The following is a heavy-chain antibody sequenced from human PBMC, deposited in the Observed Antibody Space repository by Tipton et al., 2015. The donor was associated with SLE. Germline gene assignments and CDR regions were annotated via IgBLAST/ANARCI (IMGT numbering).Heavy chain of an antibody. V-gene: IGHV3-74*03. Sequence: SLRLSCAASGFTFNTYWMHWVRQAPGKGLVWVSHINSAGTTTTYADSVRGRFTISRDNAKNTVYLQMNSLRAEDTAVYYCARGGTKYDTGDYDWYFDLWGRGTLVTVSS. CDR3: ARGGTKYDTGDYDWYFDL. CDR2: INSAGTTT. CDR1: GFTFNTYW. D-gene: IGHD4-17*01. J-gene: IGHJ2*01.